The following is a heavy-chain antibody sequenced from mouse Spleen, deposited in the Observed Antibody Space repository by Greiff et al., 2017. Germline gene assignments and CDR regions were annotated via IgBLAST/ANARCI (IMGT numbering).Heavy chain of an antibody. CDR3: ARSTYYGYDSYYAMDY. D-gene: IGHD2-2*01. V-gene: IGHV1-22*01. CDR2: INPNNGGT. CDR1: GYTFTDYN. J-gene: IGHJ4*01. Sequence: EVKLQESGPELVKPGASVKMSCKASGYTFTDYNMHWVKQSHGKSLEWIGYINPNNGGTSYNQKFKGKATLTVNKSSSTAYMELRSLTSEDSAVYYCARSTYYGYDSYYAMDYWGQGTSVTVSS.